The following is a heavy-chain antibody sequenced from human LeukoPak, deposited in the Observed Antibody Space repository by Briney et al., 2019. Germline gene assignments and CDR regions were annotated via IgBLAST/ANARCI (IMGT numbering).Heavy chain of an antibody. J-gene: IGHJ4*02. CDR1: GYSFTDYY. D-gene: IGHD2-2*01. CDR3: ARVLGVVPAALDY. V-gene: IGHV1-18*01. Sequence: ASVRVSCKTSGYSFTDYYIHWVRQAPGQGLEWMGWISAYNGNTNYAQKLQGRVTMTTDTSTSTAYMELRSLRSDDTAVYYCARVLGVVPAALDYWGQGTLVTVSS. CDR2: ISAYNGNT.